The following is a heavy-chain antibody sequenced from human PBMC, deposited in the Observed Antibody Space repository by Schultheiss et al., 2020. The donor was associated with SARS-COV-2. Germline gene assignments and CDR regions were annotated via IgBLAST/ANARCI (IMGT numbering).Heavy chain of an antibody. CDR3: ARTYCSSTSCYSWLYYYYMDV. CDR2: IYYSGST. D-gene: IGHD2-2*02. CDR1: GGSISRSY. Sequence: SETLSLTCTVSGGSISRSYWSWIRQPPGKGLEWIGSIYYSGSTYYNPSLKSRVTISVDTSKNQFSLKLSSVTAADTAVYYCARTYCSSTSCYSWLYYYYMDVWGKGTTVTVSS. J-gene: IGHJ6*03. V-gene: IGHV4-59*05.